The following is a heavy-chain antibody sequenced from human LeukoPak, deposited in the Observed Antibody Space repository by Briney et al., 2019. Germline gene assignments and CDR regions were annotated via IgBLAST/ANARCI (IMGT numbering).Heavy chain of an antibody. Sequence: GGSLRLSCAVSGFMFSEYGMHWVRQAPGKGLEWVAFIRDDGSNKLFAESVKGRFTIYRDNSKNTVSLQMNSLRSEDTAVYYCAKDWGARGCCGDYFDYWGQGSLVTVSS. CDR2: IRDDGSNK. V-gene: IGHV3-30*02. D-gene: IGHD6-19*01. CDR1: GFMFSEYG. J-gene: IGHJ4*02. CDR3: AKDWGARGCCGDYFDY.